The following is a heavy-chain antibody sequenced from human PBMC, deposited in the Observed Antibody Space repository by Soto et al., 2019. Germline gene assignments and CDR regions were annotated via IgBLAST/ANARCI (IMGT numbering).Heavy chain of an antibody. CDR2: ISSDSRTI. Sequence: LRLSCVASGFSLSDYAVNWVRQAPGKGLEWASFISSDSRTIYYADSVEGRFTVSRDNARNSVSLQMDSLRDEDAAVYYCARIKLADWFLINVDVYDLDVWGQGTPVTVS. CDR3: ARIKLADWFLINVDVYDLDV. D-gene: IGHD3-9*01. CDR1: GFSLSDYA. V-gene: IGHV3-48*02. J-gene: IGHJ6*02.